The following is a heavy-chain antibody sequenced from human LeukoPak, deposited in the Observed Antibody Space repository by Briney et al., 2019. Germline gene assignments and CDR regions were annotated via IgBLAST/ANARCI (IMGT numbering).Heavy chain of an antibody. D-gene: IGHD3-10*01. CDR2: ISYDGSNK. CDR1: GFTFSSYG. Sequence: GGSLRLSCAASGFTFSSYGMHWVRQAPGKGLEWVAVISYDGSNKYYADSVKGRFTISRDNSKNTLYLQMNSLRAEDTAVYYCAKDLRDYYGSVKYWGQGTPVTVSS. V-gene: IGHV3-30*18. J-gene: IGHJ4*02. CDR3: AKDLRDYYGSVKY.